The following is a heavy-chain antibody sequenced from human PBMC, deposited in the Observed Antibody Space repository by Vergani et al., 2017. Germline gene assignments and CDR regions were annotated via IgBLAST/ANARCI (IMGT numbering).Heavy chain of an antibody. D-gene: IGHD2-2*01. V-gene: IGHV4-59*01. Sequence: QVQLQESGPGLVKPSETLSLTCTVSGGSISSYYWSWIRQPPGKGLEWIGYIYYSGSTNYNPSLKSRVTISVDTSKNQCSLKLSSVTAADTAVYYCARLQYGWFDPWGQGTLVTVSS. J-gene: IGHJ5*02. CDR2: IYYSGST. CDR3: ARLQYGWFDP. CDR1: GGSISSYY.